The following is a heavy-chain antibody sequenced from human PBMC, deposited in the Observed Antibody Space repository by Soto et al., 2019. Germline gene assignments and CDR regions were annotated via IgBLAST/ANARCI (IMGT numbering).Heavy chain of an antibody. V-gene: IGHV4-59*01. D-gene: IGHD6-13*01. CDR1: GGSISSYY. Sequence: QVQLQESGPGLVKPSETLSLTCTVSGGSISSYYWSWIRQPPGKGLEWIGYIYYSGSTNYNPSLKSRVTISVDTSKNQFSLELSSVTAADTAVYYCARDRSSSWYGMDVWGQGTTVTVSS. J-gene: IGHJ6*02. CDR3: ARDRSSSWYGMDV. CDR2: IYYSGST.